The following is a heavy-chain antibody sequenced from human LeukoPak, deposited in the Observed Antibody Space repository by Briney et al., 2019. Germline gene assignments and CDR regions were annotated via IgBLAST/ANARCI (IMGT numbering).Heavy chain of an antibody. CDR3: AKGSYREDL. CDR2: IWYDGRII. V-gene: IGHV3-30*02. J-gene: IGHJ3*01. D-gene: IGHD4-11*01. Sequence: GGSLRLSCVVSGFMFSNYGMHWVRQAPGKGLEWVAFIWYDGRIIYYGDSVRGRLTISRDDSKNTLCLQMNSLRPEDTAIYYCAKGSYREDLWGQGTMVTVSP. CDR1: GFMFSNYG.